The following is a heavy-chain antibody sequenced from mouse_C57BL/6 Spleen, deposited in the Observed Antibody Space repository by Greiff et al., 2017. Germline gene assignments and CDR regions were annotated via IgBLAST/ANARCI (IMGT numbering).Heavy chain of an antibody. V-gene: IGHV3-6*01. J-gene: IGHJ3*01. D-gene: IGHD1-1*01. CDR3: AREGDYGSSFAY. CDR2: ISYDGSN. CDR1: GYSITSGYY. Sequence: EVQRVESGPGLVKPSQSLSLTCSVTGYSITSGYYWNWIRQFPGNKLEWMGYISYDGSNNYNPSLKNRISITRDTSKNQFFLKLNSVTTEDTATYYCAREGDYGSSFAYWGQGTLVTVSA.